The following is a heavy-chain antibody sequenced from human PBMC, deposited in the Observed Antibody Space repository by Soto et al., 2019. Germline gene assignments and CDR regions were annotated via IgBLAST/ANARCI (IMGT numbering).Heavy chain of an antibody. D-gene: IGHD3-9*01. CDR1: GFTFTAYA. V-gene: IGHV3-30-3*01. CDR3: ARDRYFDSYDFDY. CDR2: ISYDGSNK. J-gene: IGHJ4*02. Sequence: QVQLVESGGGVVQPGRSLRLSCAASGFTFTAYAMHWVRQAPDKGLEWVAVISYDGSNKHYADSVKGRLTISRDNSKNTLHLQINSLRAEDTSVYYCARDRYFDSYDFDYWGQGTLVTVSS.